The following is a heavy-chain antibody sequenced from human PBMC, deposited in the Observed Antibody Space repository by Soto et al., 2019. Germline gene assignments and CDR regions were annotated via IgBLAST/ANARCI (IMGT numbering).Heavy chain of an antibody. D-gene: IGHD6-6*01. CDR2: ISYDGSDK. J-gene: IGHJ4*02. CDR1: RFSFSSFA. CDR3: SKVVRSF. Sequence: QVQLVESGGGVVQPGRSLRLSCAASRFSFSSFAMHWVRQAPGKGLEWVAVISYDGSDKYYAESVEGRFTISRDNSKNTLYLQMNSLKTEDTAVYYCSKVVRSFWGQGTLVTVSS. V-gene: IGHV3-30*18.